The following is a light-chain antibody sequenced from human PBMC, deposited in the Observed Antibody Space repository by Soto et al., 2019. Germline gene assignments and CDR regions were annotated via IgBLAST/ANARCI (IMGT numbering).Light chain of an antibody. CDR1: QTVSNK. CDR3: QQRRT. Sequence: EIVLTQSPATLSSSPGERATLSCRASQTVSNKLAWYQHKPGQAPRLLIYDTSNRATGIPARFSGSGSGTDFTLTISSLEPEDFAVYYCQQRRTFGQGTKVDNK. J-gene: IGKJ1*01. V-gene: IGKV3-11*01. CDR2: DTS.